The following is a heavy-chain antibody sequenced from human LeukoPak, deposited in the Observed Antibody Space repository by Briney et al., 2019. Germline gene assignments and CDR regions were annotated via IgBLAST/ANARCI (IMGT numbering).Heavy chain of an antibody. CDR3: ARFSAAAYDY. D-gene: IGHD6-13*01. J-gene: IGHJ4*02. Sequence: SETLSLTCTVSGGSISSSSYFWGWIRQPPGKGLEWIGTIYYSGSTYYNPSLKTRVTISVGTSKNQFSLKLSSVTAADKAVYYCARFSAAAYDYWGQGTLVTVSS. V-gene: IGHV4-39*01. CDR1: GGSISSSSYF. CDR2: IYYSGST.